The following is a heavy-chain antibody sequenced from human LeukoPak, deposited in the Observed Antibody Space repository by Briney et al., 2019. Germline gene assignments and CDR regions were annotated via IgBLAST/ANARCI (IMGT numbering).Heavy chain of an antibody. D-gene: IGHD5-18*01. CDR2: ISSSSSYI. J-gene: IGHJ4*02. V-gene: IGHV3-21*04. Sequence: GGSLRLSCAASGFTFSSYSMNWVRQAPGKGLEWVSSISSSSSYIYYADSVKGRFTISRDNSKNTLYLEMNSLRAEDTAVYYCARDSSSGYSYGWGQGTLVTVSS. CDR3: ARDSSSGYSYG. CDR1: GFTFSSYS.